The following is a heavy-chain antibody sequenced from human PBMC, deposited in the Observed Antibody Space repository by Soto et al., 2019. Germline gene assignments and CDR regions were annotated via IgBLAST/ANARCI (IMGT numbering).Heavy chain of an antibody. CDR1: GFTFSTHG. D-gene: IGHD3-9*01. Sequence: EVQLWESGGGLVQSGGSLRLSCAASGFTFSTHGMSWVRQAPGKGLEWVSAISSGGEGTYTADSVKGRVTISRDNSKNTLYLQMNNLRAEDTAVYYCESRDTDWPFKPYWGLGTLVTVSS. CDR3: ESRDTDWPFKPY. CDR2: ISSGGEGT. V-gene: IGHV3-23*01. J-gene: IGHJ4*02.